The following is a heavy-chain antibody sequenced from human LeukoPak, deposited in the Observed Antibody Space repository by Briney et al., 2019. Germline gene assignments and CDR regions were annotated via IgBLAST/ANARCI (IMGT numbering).Heavy chain of an antibody. J-gene: IGHJ3*02. CDR3: ARGLGLLSI. D-gene: IGHD2-21*01. CDR2: INHSGST. CDR1: GASISSYY. V-gene: IGHV4-34*01. Sequence: PSEALSLTCSVSGASISSYYWSWIRQPPGKGLEWIGEINHSGSTNYNPSLKSRVTISVDTSKNQFSLKLSSVTAADTAVYYCARGLGLLSIWGQGTMVTVSS.